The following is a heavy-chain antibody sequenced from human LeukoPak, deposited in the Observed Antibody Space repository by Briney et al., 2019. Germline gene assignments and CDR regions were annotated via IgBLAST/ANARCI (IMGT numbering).Heavy chain of an antibody. CDR1: GGSISSYY. CDR3: ARPGWVTPWQFDY. D-gene: IGHD4-23*01. Sequence: PSETLSLTCTVSGGSISSYYWSWIRQPPGKGLEWIGYIYHSGSTNYNPSLKSRVTISVDTSKNQFSLKLSSVTAADTAVCYCARPGWVTPWQFDYWGQGSLVTVSS. CDR2: IYHSGST. J-gene: IGHJ4*02. V-gene: IGHV4-59*01.